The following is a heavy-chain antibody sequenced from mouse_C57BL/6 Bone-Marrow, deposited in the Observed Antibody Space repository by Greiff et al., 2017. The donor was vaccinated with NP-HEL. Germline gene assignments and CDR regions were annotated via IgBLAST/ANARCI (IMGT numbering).Heavy chain of an antibody. V-gene: IGHV1-76*01. D-gene: IGHD1-1*01. CDR3: ARSDGSRGDWYFDV. CDR1: GYTFTDYY. J-gene: IGHJ1*03. CDR2: IYPGSGNT. Sequence: QVQLQQSGAELVRPGASVKLSCKASGYTFTDYYINWVKQRPGQGLEWIARIYPGSGNTYYNEKFKGKATLTAEKSSSTAYMQLSSLTSEDSAVYFCARSDGSRGDWYFDVWGTGTTVTVSS.